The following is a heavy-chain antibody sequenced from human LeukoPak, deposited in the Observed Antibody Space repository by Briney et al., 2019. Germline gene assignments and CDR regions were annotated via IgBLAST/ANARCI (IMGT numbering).Heavy chain of an antibody. V-gene: IGHV1-2*06. CDR2: INPNSGGT. CDR1: GYTFTGYY. Sequence: ASVKVSCKASGYTFTGYYMHWVRQAPGQGLEWMGRINPNSGGTNYAQKFQGRVTMTRNTSISTAYMELSSLRSEDTAVYYCAREGGAAATRGFDYWGQGTLVTVSS. CDR3: AREGGAAATRGFDY. J-gene: IGHJ4*02. D-gene: IGHD6-13*01.